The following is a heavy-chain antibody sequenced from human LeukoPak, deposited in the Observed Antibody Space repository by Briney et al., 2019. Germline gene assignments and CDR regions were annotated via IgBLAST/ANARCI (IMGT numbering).Heavy chain of an antibody. Sequence: SETLSLTCTVSSGSISSTSYYWGWIRQPPGKGLEWIGNIYFSGSTYYNPSVKSRITISVDTSKNQFSLRRTSVTAPDTAVYYCASLSIAGATGAPNWGQGTLVTVSS. CDR2: IYFSGST. CDR3: ASLSIAGATGAPN. J-gene: IGHJ4*02. V-gene: IGHV4-39*01. CDR1: SGSISSTSYY. D-gene: IGHD1-26*01.